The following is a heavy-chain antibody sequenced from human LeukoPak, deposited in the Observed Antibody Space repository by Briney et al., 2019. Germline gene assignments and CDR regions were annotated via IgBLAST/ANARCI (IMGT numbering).Heavy chain of an antibody. J-gene: IGHJ4*02. V-gene: IGHV3-30*03. CDR1: GFTFSSYG. CDR2: ISYDGSNK. CDR3: ARDRGDIVVVPAADFDY. Sequence: GGSLRLSCAASGFTFSSYGMHWVRQAPGKGLEWVAVISYDGSNKYYADSVKGRFTISRDNSKNTLYLQMNSLRAEDTAVYYCARDRGDIVVVPAADFDYWGQGTLVTVSS. D-gene: IGHD2-2*01.